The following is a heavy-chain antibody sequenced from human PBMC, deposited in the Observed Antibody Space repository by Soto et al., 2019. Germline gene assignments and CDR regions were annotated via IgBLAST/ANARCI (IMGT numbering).Heavy chain of an antibody. CDR3: AREMNYYDTSGDSYFDY. V-gene: IGHV4-31*03. D-gene: IGHD3-22*01. Sequence: QVQLQESGPGLVKPSQTLSLTCTVSGGSISSGTYHWSWIRHHPGKGLEWIGYIYYSGSTYYNPSLKSRLTISVHASKTQFSPRLSSVTAADTAVYYCAREMNYYDTSGDSYFDYWGQGTLVTVSS. J-gene: IGHJ4*02. CDR2: IYYSGST. CDR1: GGSISSGTYH.